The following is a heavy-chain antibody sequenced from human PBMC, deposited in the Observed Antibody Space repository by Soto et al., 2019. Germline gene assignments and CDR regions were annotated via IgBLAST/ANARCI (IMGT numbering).Heavy chain of an antibody. CDR2: ISGSGGST. J-gene: IGHJ6*03. V-gene: IGHV3-23*01. D-gene: IGHD6-19*01. CDR3: AKDGYSSGWYVYYYYMDV. Sequence: GGSLRLSCAASGFTFSSYAMSWVRQAPGKGLEWVSAISGSGGSTYYADSVKGRFTISRDNSKNTLYLQMNSLRAEDKAVYYCAKDGYSSGWYVYYYYMDVWGKGTTVTVSS. CDR1: GFTFSSYA.